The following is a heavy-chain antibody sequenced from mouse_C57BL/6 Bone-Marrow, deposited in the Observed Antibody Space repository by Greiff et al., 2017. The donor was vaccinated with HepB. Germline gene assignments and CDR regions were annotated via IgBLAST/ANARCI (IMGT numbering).Heavy chain of an antibody. CDR2: IYWDDAQ. V-gene: IGHV8-12*01. CDR3: ARRASYSSNYGYWYFDV. CDR1: GFSLSTSGMG. J-gene: IGHJ1*03. D-gene: IGHD2-5*01. Sequence: QVQLKESGPGILQSSQTLSLTCSFSGFSLSTSGMGVSWIRQPSGKGLEWLAHIYWDDAQRYNPSLKSRLTSSKDTSRNQVFLKITSVDTADTATYYCARRASYSSNYGYWYFDVWGTGTTVTVSS.